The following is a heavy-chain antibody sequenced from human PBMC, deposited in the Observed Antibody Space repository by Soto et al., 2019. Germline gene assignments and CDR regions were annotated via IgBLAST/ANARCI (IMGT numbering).Heavy chain of an antibody. CDR1: GGSISSYY. V-gene: IGHV4-59*01. J-gene: IGHJ4*02. Sequence: SETLSLTCIVSGGSISSYYWSWIRQPPGKGLEWIGYIYYSGTTNYSPSLKSRVTISVDTSKNQFSLKLSSVTAADTAVYYCAGRGPPNYFDYWGQGTLVTVS. CDR2: IYYSGTT. D-gene: IGHD6-25*01. CDR3: AGRGPPNYFDY.